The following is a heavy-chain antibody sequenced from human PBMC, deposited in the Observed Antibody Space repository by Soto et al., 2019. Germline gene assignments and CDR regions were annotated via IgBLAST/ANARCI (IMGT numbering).Heavy chain of an antibody. CDR2: IYPGDSTT. D-gene: IGHD3-16*01. J-gene: IGHJ4*02. V-gene: IGHV5-51*01. CDR3: AGLTGARGSPEAFDY. Sequence: PGESLKLSCKGSGYSFTNFLIRWVRQMPEKVLEWVGIIYPGDSTTRYSPSFKSQVTRSADRSNSTSYLQRGSLKATDTAMYYCAGLTGARGSPEAFDYWGQGXKVTVAS. CDR1: GYSFTNFL.